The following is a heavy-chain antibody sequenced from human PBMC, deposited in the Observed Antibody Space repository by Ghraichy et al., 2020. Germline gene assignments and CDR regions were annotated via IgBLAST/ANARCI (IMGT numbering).Heavy chain of an antibody. V-gene: IGHV1-18*01. CDR1: GYTFTSYG. CDR3: ARALGYYDSSGYYYWFDP. CDR2: ISAYNGNT. Sequence: ASGKVSCKASGYTFTSYGISWVRQAPGQGLEWMGWISAYNGNTNYAQKLQGRVTMTTDTSTSTAYMVLRSLRSDDTAVYYCARALGYYDSSGYYYWFDPWGQGTLVTVSS. J-gene: IGHJ5*02. D-gene: IGHD3-22*01.